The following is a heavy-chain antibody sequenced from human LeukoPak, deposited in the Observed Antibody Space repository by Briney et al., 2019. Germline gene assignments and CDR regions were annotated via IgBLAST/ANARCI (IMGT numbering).Heavy chain of an antibody. Sequence: ASVKVSCKASGYTFTGYYMHWVRQAPGQGLEWMGWINPNSGGTNYAQKFQGRVTMTRDTSISTAYMELSRLRSDDTAVYYCVRYYYDSSPTGWFDPWGQGTLVTVSS. CDR2: INPNSGGT. D-gene: IGHD3-22*01. CDR1: GYTFTGYY. V-gene: IGHV1-2*02. J-gene: IGHJ5*02. CDR3: VRYYYDSSPTGWFDP.